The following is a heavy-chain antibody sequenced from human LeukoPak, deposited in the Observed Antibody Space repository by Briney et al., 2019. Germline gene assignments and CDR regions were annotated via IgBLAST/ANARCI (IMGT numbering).Heavy chain of an antibody. CDR1: GGSISSYY. CDR3: ARAFSVLKAALGGAFDI. D-gene: IGHD6-13*01. J-gene: IGHJ3*02. Sequence: SETLSLTCTVSGGSISSYYWSWIRQPAGKGLEWIGRIYTSGSTNYNPSLKSRVTMSVDTSKNQFSLKLSSVTAADTAVYCCARAFSVLKAALGGAFDIWGQGTMVTVSS. V-gene: IGHV4-4*07. CDR2: IYTSGST.